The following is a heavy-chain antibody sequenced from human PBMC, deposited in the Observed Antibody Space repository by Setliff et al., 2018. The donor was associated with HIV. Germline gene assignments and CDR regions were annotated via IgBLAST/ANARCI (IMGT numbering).Heavy chain of an antibody. D-gene: IGHD1-7*01. CDR1: GGSISSHY. CDR2: IYYRGST. Sequence: PSETLSLTCTVSGGSISSHYWSWIRQPPGKGMEWIGYIYYRGSTNYNPSLKSRVTISVDTSKNQFSLKLSSVTAADTAVYYCARDGPLEGTPEYYFDYWGQGTLVTVSS. V-gene: IGHV4-59*11. CDR3: ARDGPLEGTPEYYFDY. J-gene: IGHJ4*02.